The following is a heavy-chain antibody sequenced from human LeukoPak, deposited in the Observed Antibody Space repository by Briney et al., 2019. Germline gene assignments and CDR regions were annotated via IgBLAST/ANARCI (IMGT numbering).Heavy chain of an antibody. D-gene: IGHD6-19*01. V-gene: IGHV3-30*04. Sequence: GRSLRLSCAASGFTFSSYAMHWVRQAPGKGLEWVAVISYDGGNKYYADSVKGRFTISRDNSKNTLYLQMNSLRAEDTAVYYCARGWSIAVAAHWGQGTLVTVSS. CDR2: ISYDGGNK. CDR1: GFTFSSYA. J-gene: IGHJ4*02. CDR3: ARGWSIAVAAH.